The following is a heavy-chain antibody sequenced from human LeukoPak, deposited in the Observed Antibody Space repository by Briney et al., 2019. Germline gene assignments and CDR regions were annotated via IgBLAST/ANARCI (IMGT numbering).Heavy chain of an antibody. D-gene: IGHD2-15*01. V-gene: IGHV3-73*01. CDR1: GFTFSGSA. CDR3: TSDYCSGGSCYSNSPYYGMDV. CDR2: IRSKANSYAT. J-gene: IGHJ6*02. Sequence: PGGSLRLSCAASGFTFSGSAMHWVRQASGKGLEWVGRIRSKANSYATAYAASVKGRFTISRDDSKNTAYLQMNSLKTEDTAVYYCTSDYCSGGSCYSNSPYYGMDVWGQGTTVTVSS.